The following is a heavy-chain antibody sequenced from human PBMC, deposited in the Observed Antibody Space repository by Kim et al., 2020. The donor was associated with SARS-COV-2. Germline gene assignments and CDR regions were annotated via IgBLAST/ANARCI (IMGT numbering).Heavy chain of an antibody. CDR2: IYYSGST. Sequence: SETLSLTCTVSGGSISSGDYYWSWIRQPPGKGLEWIGYIYYSGSTYYNPSLKSRVTISVDTSKNQFSLKLSSVTAADTAVYYCARGLLTLFLDWGQGTLGTVSS. CDR3: ARGLLTLFLD. CDR1: GGSISSGDYY. D-gene: IGHD3-10*02. V-gene: IGHV4-30-4*01. J-gene: IGHJ4*02.